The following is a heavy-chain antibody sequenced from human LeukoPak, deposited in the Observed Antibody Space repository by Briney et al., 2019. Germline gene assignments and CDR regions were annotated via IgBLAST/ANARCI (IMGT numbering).Heavy chain of an antibody. CDR2: ISGTGSST. Sequence: GGSLRLSCAASGFTFSTYAMSWVRQAPGKGLEWVSAISGTGSSTYYADSVKGRFTISRDNSKNMLNLQMNSLRAEDTAVYYCAKDLPVFADSYWGQGTLVTVSS. CDR1: GFTFSTYA. CDR3: AKDLPVFADSY. J-gene: IGHJ4*02. V-gene: IGHV3-23*01. D-gene: IGHD2-21*01.